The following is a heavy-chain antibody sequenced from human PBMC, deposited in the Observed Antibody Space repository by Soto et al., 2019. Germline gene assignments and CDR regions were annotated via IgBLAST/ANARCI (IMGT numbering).Heavy chain of an antibody. CDR1: GYSFTSYW. Sequence: GESLKISCKGSGYSFTSYWIGWVRQMPGKGLEWMGIIYPGDSDTRYSPSFQGQVTISADKSISTAYLQWSSLKASDTAMYYCARQGGDYDFWSGYSYYYMDVWGKGTTVTVSS. CDR3: ARQGGDYDFWSGYSYYYMDV. J-gene: IGHJ6*03. V-gene: IGHV5-51*01. CDR2: IYPGDSDT. D-gene: IGHD3-3*01.